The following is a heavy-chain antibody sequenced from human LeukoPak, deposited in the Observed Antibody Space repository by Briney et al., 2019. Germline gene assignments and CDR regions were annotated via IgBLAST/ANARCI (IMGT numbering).Heavy chain of an antibody. CDR3: ARGDYRSYWYFDL. D-gene: IGHD4-11*01. J-gene: IGHJ2*01. CDR2: INHSGST. Sequence: SETLSLTCAVYGGSFSGYYWSWTRQPPGKGLEWIGEINHSGSTNYNPSLKSRVTISVDTSKNQFSLKLSSVTAADTAVYYCARGDYRSYWYFDLWGRGTLVTVSS. V-gene: IGHV4-34*01. CDR1: GGSFSGYY.